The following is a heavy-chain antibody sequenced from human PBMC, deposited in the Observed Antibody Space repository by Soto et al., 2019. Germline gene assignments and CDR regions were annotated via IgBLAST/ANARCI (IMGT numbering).Heavy chain of an antibody. CDR2: ISAYNGNT. J-gene: IGHJ6*02. Sequence: AVKVSGKASGYTFTSYGISWVRQAPGQGLEWMGWISAYNGNTNYAQKLQGRVTMTTDTSTSTGYMELRSRRSDDTAVYYCARDTAYSGYPRLPRGYYGMDVGGQGTTVTVSS. CDR1: GYTFTSYG. V-gene: IGHV1-18*01. D-gene: IGHD5-12*01. CDR3: ARDTAYSGYPRLPRGYYGMDV.